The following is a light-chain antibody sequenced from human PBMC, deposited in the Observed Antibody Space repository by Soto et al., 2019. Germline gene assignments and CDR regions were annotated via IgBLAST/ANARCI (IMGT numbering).Light chain of an antibody. CDR1: SSNTGNNH. CDR3: GTWDSSLNAGV. V-gene: IGLV1-51*02. CDR2: ETD. J-gene: IGLJ2*01. Sequence: QSVLTQPPSVSAAPGQKVAISCSGSSSNTGNNHVSWFQHVPGTAPKLLIYETDKRPSGIPDRFSASKSGTSATLDITGLQTGDEADYYCGTWDSSLNAGVFGGGTKVTVL.